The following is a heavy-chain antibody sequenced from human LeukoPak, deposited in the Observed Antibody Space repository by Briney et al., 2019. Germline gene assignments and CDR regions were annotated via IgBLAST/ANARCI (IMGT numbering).Heavy chain of an antibody. Sequence: GGSLRLSCAASGFTVSTNYMNWVRQAPGKGLEWVAVIWYDGSNKYYADSVKGRFTISRDNSKNTLYLQMNSLRAEDTAVYYCARDLIVVVVAATQGTKYYYYGMDVWGQGTTVTVSS. CDR1: GFTVSTNY. J-gene: IGHJ6*02. D-gene: IGHD2-15*01. CDR2: IWYDGSNK. CDR3: ARDLIVVVVAATQGTKYYYYGMDV. V-gene: IGHV3-33*08.